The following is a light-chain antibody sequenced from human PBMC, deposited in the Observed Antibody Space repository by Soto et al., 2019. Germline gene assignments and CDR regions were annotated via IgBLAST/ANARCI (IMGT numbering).Light chain of an antibody. V-gene: IGLV2-14*02. CDR2: AVT. CDR1: SSDVGGYNF. J-gene: IGLJ1*01. CDR3: AAWDDSLKGHV. Sequence: QSALTQPASVSGSPGQSIAISCTGTSSDVGGYNFVSWYQQRPGQAPKLIIYAVTWRPSGVSDRFSGSKSDNTASLAISGLQSEDEADYYCAAWDDSLKGHVFGTGTKLTVL.